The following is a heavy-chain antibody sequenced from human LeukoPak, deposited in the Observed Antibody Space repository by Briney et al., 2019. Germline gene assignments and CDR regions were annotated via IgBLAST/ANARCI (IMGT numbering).Heavy chain of an antibody. D-gene: IGHD6-19*01. CDR1: GFTFDDYA. CDR2: ISWNSGGST. Sequence: PGGSLRLSCAASGFTFDDYAMHWVRQAPGKGLEWVSGISWNSGGSTYYADSVKGRFTISRDNSKNTLYLQMNSLRAEDTAVYYCAKESSSGWTYYFDYWGQGTLVTVSS. CDR3: AKESSSGWTYYFDY. J-gene: IGHJ4*02. V-gene: IGHV3-23*01.